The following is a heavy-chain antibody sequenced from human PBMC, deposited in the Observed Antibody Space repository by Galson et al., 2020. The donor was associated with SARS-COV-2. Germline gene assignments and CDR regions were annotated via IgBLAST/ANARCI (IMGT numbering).Heavy chain of an antibody. V-gene: IGHV3-13*01. D-gene: IGHD3-16*02. CDR1: GFTLSSYD. CDR2: IGTAGDT. Sequence: EGSLRLSCAASGFTLSSYDMHWVRQATGKGLEWVSAIGTAGDTYYPGSAKGRCTITTEHAKNSLYLQMKSLRAGDTAVYYCARGDYGYVWGSYRYYYYYGMDVWGQGTTVTVSS. J-gene: IGHJ6*02. CDR3: ARGDYGYVWGSYRYYYYYGMDV.